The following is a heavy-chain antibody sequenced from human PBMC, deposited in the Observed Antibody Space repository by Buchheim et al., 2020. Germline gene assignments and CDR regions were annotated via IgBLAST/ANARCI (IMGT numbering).Heavy chain of an antibody. J-gene: IGHJ4*02. CDR3: AKTARRGSDSSGSLFDS. CDR2: ISYDGNTK. D-gene: IGHD6-19*01. Sequence: QVLLVESGGGVVQPGRSLRLSCAASGFTFSGYGMHWVRRAPGKGLEWVALISYDGNTKYYADSVKGRLTVSRDNSKTTLHPQMNSLRPDDTAMYYCAKTARRGSDSSGSLFDSWGQGTL. CDR1: GFTFSGYG. V-gene: IGHV3-30*18.